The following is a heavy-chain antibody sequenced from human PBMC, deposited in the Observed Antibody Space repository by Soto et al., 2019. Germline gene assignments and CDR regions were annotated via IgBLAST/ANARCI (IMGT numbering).Heavy chain of an antibody. Sequence: QSGGSLRLSCAASGFTFSSYAMSWVRQAPGKGLEWVSAISGSGGSTYYADSVKGRFTISRDNSKNTLYLQMNSLRAEDTAVYYCAKDPYSSGWSGPFDYWGQGTLVTVSS. J-gene: IGHJ4*02. CDR1: GFTFSSYA. D-gene: IGHD6-19*01. CDR3: AKDPYSSGWSGPFDY. V-gene: IGHV3-23*01. CDR2: ISGSGGST.